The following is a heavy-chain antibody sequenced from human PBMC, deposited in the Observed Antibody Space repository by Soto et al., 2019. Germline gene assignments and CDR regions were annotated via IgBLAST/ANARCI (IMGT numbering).Heavy chain of an antibody. D-gene: IGHD3-10*01. Sequence: LRLSFVASGFTFSSYSMSWVRQAPGKGLEWVSGFRAGGDDGTTYYADSVKGRFTISRDNSKNTLFLQMNSLRAEDTAIYYCAKKVNSGSGSQYFDYFGQGTLVTVSS. J-gene: IGHJ4*02. CDR2: FRAGGDDGTT. CDR3: AKKVNSGSGSQYFDY. CDR1: GFTFSSYS. V-gene: IGHV3-23*01.